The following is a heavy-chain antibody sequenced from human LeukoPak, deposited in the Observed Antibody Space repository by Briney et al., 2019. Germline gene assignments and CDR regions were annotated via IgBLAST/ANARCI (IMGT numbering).Heavy chain of an antibody. V-gene: IGHV3-30-3*01. Sequence: GGSLRLSCAASGFTLSDYAIHWVRQCPGKGLEWLAAISHDGSNEFYADSVKGRLIISRDNSKNTVSLQMNALGAEDTALYYCARDRVSGGGYSSYFDCWGQGALVTVSS. CDR3: ARDRVSGGGYSSYFDC. CDR1: GFTLSDYA. CDR2: ISHDGSNE. J-gene: IGHJ4*02. D-gene: IGHD5-18*01.